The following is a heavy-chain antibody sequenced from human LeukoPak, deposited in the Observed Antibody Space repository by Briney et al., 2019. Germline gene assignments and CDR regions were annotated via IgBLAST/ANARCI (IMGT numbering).Heavy chain of an antibody. J-gene: IGHJ4*02. Sequence: PGRSLRLSCAASGFTFSSYAMHWVRQAPGKGLEWVAVISYDGSNKYYADSVKGRFTISRDNSKNTLYLQMNSLRAEDTAVYYCARAKFIVVVVAALDYWGQGTLVTVSS. CDR3: ARAKFIVVVVAALDY. V-gene: IGHV3-30-3*01. D-gene: IGHD2-15*01. CDR2: ISYDGSNK. CDR1: GFTFSSYA.